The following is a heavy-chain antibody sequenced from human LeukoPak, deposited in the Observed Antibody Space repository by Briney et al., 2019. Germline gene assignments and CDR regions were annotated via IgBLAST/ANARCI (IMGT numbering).Heavy chain of an antibody. D-gene: IGHD6-19*01. V-gene: IGHV1-18*01. J-gene: IGHJ4*02. CDR2: ISAYNGNT. CDR1: GYTFTSYG. CDR3: AREGLSGIEIAVAGTFSPLVWSVGDY. Sequence: GASVKVSCKASGYTFTSYGISWVRQAPGQGLEWMGWISAYNGNTNYAQKLQGRVTMTTDTSTSTAYMELRSLRSDDTAVYYCAREGLSGIEIAVAGTFSPLVWSVGDYWGQGTLVTVSS.